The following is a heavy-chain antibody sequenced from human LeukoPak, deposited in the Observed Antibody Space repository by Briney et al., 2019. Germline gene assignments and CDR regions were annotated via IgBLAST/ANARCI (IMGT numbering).Heavy chain of an antibody. J-gene: IGHJ5*02. CDR1: GFTFSSYA. D-gene: IGHD3-10*01. CDR2: ISGSGGST. V-gene: IGHV3-23*01. CDR3: AKVNNYYGSGSYYNVRWFDP. Sequence: GGSLRLSCAASGFTFSSYAMSWVRQAPGKGLEWVSAISGSGGSTYYADSVKGRFTISRDNSKNTLYLQMNSLRAEDTAVYYCAKVNNYYGSGSYYNVRWFDPWGQGTLVTVSS.